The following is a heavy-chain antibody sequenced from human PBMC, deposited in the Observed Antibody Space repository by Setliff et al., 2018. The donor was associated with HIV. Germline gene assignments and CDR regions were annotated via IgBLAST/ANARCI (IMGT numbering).Heavy chain of an antibody. V-gene: IGHV4-4*07. J-gene: IGHJ4*02. Sequence: LSLTCHVSCASLNTYYWSWIRQSGGKGLEWIGRIYASGKTTFNPSLKSRVRMSVDTSKNQFSLKLTSVTASDTAVYYCARGNNDLESFDYWGQGALVTVSS. D-gene: IGHD3-3*01. CDR1: CASLNTYY. CDR2: IYASGKT. CDR3: ARGNNDLESFDY.